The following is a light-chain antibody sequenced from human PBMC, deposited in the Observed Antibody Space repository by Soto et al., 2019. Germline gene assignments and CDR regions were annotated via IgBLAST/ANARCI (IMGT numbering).Light chain of an antibody. CDR1: QSISDF. CDR3: QQSYSPSLT. Sequence: DIQMTQSPSSLSASVGDSVTITCRASQSISDFLTWFQQKPGKAPKLLIYAASNLHTGVPSRFSGSGSGTDFPLTISSLQPEDFATYYCQQSYSPSLTFGGGTSVEIK. J-gene: IGKJ4*01. V-gene: IGKV1-39*01. CDR2: AAS.